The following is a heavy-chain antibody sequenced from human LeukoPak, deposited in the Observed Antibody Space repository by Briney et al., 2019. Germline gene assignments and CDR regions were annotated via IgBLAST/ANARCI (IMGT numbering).Heavy chain of an antibody. V-gene: IGHV3-48*01. J-gene: IGHJ5*02. CDR2: ISSSSSTI. CDR1: GFTFWSYG. D-gene: IGHD3-9*01. Sequence: GGSLRLSCAASGFTFWSYGMSWVRQAPGKGLEWVSYISSSSSTIHYADSVKGRFTISRDDSKNTLYLQMNSLRAEDTAAYYCAKGYYFDILSGYSSLDAWGQGTLVTVSS. CDR3: AKGYYFDILSGYSSLDA.